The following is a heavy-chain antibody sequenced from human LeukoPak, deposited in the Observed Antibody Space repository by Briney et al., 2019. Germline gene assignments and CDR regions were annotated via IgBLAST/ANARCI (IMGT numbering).Heavy chain of an antibody. D-gene: IGHD6-13*01. Sequence: SGGSLRLSCAASGFTFSTYAMTWVRQPPGKGLEWVSSISSSGGSIYYTDSVKGRFTISRDISKNTLYLQMNNLRAEDTAVYYCATSSRGKFDYWGQGTLVTVSS. J-gene: IGHJ4*02. CDR2: ISSSGGSI. CDR1: GFTFSTYA. CDR3: ATSSRGKFDY. V-gene: IGHV3-23*01.